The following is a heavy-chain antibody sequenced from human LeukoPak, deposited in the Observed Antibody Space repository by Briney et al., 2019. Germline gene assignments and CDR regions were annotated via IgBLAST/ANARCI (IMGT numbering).Heavy chain of an antibody. Sequence: GGSLRLSCAASGFIFGNYWMHWVRHAPGKGLVWVSRIDRDGSRINYADSVKGRFTISRDNGKNTLFLQMNSLRAEDAAVYYCVRGNDYGGPHYWGQGTLVTVSS. CDR3: VRGNDYGGPHY. V-gene: IGHV3-74*01. CDR1: GFIFGNYW. J-gene: IGHJ4*02. CDR2: IDRDGSRI. D-gene: IGHD4-23*01.